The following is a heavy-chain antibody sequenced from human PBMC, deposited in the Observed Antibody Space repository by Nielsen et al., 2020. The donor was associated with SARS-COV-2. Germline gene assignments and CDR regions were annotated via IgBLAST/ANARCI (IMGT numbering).Heavy chain of an antibody. D-gene: IGHD2-21*02. J-gene: IGHJ4*02. CDR2: INAGNGNT. CDR3: ATSVVTAIPAFDY. CDR1: GYTFTSYA. Sequence: ASVKVSCKASGYTFTSYAMHWVRQAPGQRLEWMGWINAGNGNTKYSQKFQGRVTITRDTSASTAYMELSSLRSEDTAVYYCATSVVTAIPAFDYWGQGTLVTVSS. V-gene: IGHV1-3*01.